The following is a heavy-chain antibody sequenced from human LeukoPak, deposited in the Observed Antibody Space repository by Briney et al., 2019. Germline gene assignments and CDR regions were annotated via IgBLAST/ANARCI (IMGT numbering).Heavy chain of an antibody. V-gene: IGHV3-30*18. CDR2: ISYDGSNK. J-gene: IGHJ6*03. Sequence: GGSLRLSCAASGFTFSSYGMHWVRQAPGKGLEWVAVISYDGSNKYYADSVKGRFTISRDNSKNTLYLQMNSLRAEDTAVYYCAKDTDCSGGSCYSAHYYYYMDVWGKGTTVTVSS. CDR1: GFTFSSYG. D-gene: IGHD2-15*01. CDR3: AKDTDCSGGSCYSAHYYYYMDV.